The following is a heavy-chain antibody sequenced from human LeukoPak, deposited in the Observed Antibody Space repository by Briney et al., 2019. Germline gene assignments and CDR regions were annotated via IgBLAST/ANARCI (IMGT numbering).Heavy chain of an antibody. D-gene: IGHD1-7*01. CDR1: GGTFSSYS. V-gene: IGHV1-69*08. CDR2: IIPMFNTA. J-gene: IGHJ4*02. CDR3: AREAKTSNWNSVPYLAY. Sequence: ASVKVSCKASGGTFSSYSFTWVRQAPGQGLEWMGRIIPMFNTANYAQDFQGRITITADKSASTAYMELITLRSEDTAVYYCAREAKTSNWNSVPYLAYWGQGTLITVSS.